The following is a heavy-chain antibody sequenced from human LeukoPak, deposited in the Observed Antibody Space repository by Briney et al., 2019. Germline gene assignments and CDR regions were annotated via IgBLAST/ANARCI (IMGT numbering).Heavy chain of an antibody. Sequence: SETLSLTCTVSGGSISSSSYYWGWIRQPPGKGLEWIGYIYYSGSTNYNPSLKSRVTISVDTSKNQFSLKLSSVTAADTAVYYCARVDYYGSGSYYNDYWGQGTLVTVSS. J-gene: IGHJ4*02. CDR3: ARVDYYGSGSYYNDY. CDR1: GGSISSSSYY. CDR2: IYYSGST. D-gene: IGHD3-10*01. V-gene: IGHV4-61*05.